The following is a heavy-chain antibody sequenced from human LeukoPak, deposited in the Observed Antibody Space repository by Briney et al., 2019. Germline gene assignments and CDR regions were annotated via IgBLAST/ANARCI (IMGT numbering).Heavy chain of an antibody. Sequence: KPSETLSLTCTVSGGSISSYYWSWIRQPPGKGLEWIGYIYYSGSTNYDPSLKSRVTISVDTSKNQFSLKLSSVTAADTAVYYCARTTAGTLLDYWGQGTLVTVSS. CDR1: GGSISSYY. CDR3: ARTTAGTLLDY. V-gene: IGHV4-59*08. CDR2: IYYSGST. J-gene: IGHJ4*02. D-gene: IGHD6-19*01.